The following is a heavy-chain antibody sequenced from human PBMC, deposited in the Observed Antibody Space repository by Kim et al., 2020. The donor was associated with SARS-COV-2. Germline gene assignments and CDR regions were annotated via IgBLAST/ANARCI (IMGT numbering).Heavy chain of an antibody. CDR3: ARQGITMIVVVTPNWFDP. D-gene: IGHD3-22*01. V-gene: IGHV4-39*01. Sequence: KSRVTISVDTSKNQFSLKLSSVTAADTAVYYCARQGITMIVVVTPNWFDPWGQGTLVTVSS. J-gene: IGHJ5*02.